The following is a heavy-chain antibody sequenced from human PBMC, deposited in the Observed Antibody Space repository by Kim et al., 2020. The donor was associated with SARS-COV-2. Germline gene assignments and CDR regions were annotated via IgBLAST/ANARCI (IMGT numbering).Heavy chain of an antibody. J-gene: IGHJ4*02. D-gene: IGHD1-26*01. Sequence: SETLSLTCAVYGGSFSAYSWSWIRQPPGKGLEWIGDINHSGYTNYSPSLKSRVTISVDTSENHFSLNLTSVTAADTAVYYCARGGGREIFDYWGQGTLVT. CDR1: GGSFSAYS. V-gene: IGHV4-34*01. CDR3: ARGGGREIFDY. CDR2: INHSGYT.